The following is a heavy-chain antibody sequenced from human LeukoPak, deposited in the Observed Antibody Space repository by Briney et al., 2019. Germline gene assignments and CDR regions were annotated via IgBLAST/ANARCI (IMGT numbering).Heavy chain of an antibody. CDR3: TRDQT. J-gene: IGHJ4*02. V-gene: IGHV3-7*01. Sequence: GGSLRLSCAGALGRHWMGWVRQAPGKGLEWGANIKEDGSERYYGDSVKGRFTISRDDAKSSLYLQMNNLRVEDTAVYYCTRDQTWGQGTLVTVSS. CDR1: LGRHW. CDR2: IKEDGSER.